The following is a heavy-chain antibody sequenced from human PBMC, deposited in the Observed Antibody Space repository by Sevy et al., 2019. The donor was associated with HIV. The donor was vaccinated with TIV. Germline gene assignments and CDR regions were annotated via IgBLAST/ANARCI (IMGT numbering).Heavy chain of an antibody. Sequence: GGSLRLSCAASGFTFDDYAMHWVRQAPGKGLEWVSLISWDGGSTYYADSVKGRFTISNDNSKNSLYLQMNRLRAEDAALYYCAKGARVEGVYYYYYYMDVWGKGTTVTVSS. J-gene: IGHJ6*03. CDR2: ISWDGGST. D-gene: IGHD3-16*01. CDR1: GFTFDDYA. CDR3: AKGARVEGVYYYYYYMDV. V-gene: IGHV3-43D*04.